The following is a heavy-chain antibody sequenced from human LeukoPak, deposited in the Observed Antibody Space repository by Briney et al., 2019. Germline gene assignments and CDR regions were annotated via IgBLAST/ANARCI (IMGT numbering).Heavy chain of an antibody. V-gene: IGHV3-30*02. CDR2: IRYDGSNK. J-gene: IGHJ4*02. CDR1: GFTFNNYG. CDR3: AKPMTTVTPSDY. Sequence: GALRLSCAASGFTFNNYGMHWVRQAPGKGLEWVAFIRYDGSNKYYAESVKGRFTISRDDSKNTLYLQMKSLRAEDTAVYYCAKPMTTVTPSDYWGQGTLVTVSS. D-gene: IGHD4-17*01.